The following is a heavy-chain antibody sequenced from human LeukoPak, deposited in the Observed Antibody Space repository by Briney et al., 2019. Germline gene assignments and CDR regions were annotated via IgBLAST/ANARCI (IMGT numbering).Heavy chain of an antibody. CDR3: ARDPPSYDILTGYYQFDY. CDR1: GFTFSSYA. V-gene: IGHV3-30-3*01. D-gene: IGHD3-9*01. Sequence: GRSLRLSCAASGFTFSSYAMHWVRQAPGKGLEWVAVISYDGSNKYYADSVKGRFTISRDNAKNSLYLQMNSLRAEDTAVYYCARDPPSYDILTGYYQFDYWGQGTLVTVSS. J-gene: IGHJ4*02. CDR2: ISYDGSNK.